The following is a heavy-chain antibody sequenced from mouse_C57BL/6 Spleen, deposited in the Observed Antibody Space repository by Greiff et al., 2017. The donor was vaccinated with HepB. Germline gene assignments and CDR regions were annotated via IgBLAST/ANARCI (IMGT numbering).Heavy chain of an antibody. V-gene: IGHV5-16*01. CDR2: INYDGSST. CDR3: ARVGPYYFDY. Sequence: EVQLVESEGGLVQPGSSMKLSCTASGFTFSDYYMAWVRQVPEKGLEWVANINYDGSSTYYLDSLKSRFIISRDNAKNILYLQMSSLKSEDTATYYCARVGPYYFDYWGQSTTLTDSS. CDR1: GFTFSDYY. J-gene: IGHJ2*01.